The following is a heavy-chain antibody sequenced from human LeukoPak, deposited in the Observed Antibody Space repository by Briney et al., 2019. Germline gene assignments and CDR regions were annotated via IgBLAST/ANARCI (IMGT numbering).Heavy chain of an antibody. D-gene: IGHD3-16*02. CDR1: GGSISTYY. V-gene: IGHV4-59*08. CDR3: ARWGGVSVN. Sequence: SETLSLTCTVSGGSISTYYWSWIRQPPGMGLEWIGYIYYSGSTNNNPSLKSRVTISVDTSKNQFSLKLSSVTAADTAVYYCARWGGVSVNWGQGTLVTVSS. J-gene: IGHJ4*02. CDR2: IYYSGST.